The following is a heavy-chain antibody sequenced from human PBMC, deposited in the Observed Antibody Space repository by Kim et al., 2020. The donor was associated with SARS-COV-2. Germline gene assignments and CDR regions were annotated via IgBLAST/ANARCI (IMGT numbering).Heavy chain of an antibody. D-gene: IGHD6-6*01. Sequence: ASVKVSCKASGYTFTGYYMHWVRQAPGQGLEWMGWINPNSGGTNYAQKFQGRVTMTRDTSISTAYMELSRLRSDDTAVYYCARGGATSYSSSENWFDPWGQGTLVTVSS. J-gene: IGHJ5*02. CDR2: INPNSGGT. CDR1: GYTFTGYY. V-gene: IGHV1-2*02. CDR3: ARGGATSYSSSENWFDP.